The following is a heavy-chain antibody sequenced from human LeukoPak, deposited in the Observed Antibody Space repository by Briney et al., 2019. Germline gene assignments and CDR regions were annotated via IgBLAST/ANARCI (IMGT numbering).Heavy chain of an antibody. J-gene: IGHJ4*02. CDR1: GFTFSSYG. Sequence: GRSLRLSCAASGFTFSSYGMHWVRQAPGKGLEWVAAISYDETTKYNVDSVKGRFTISRDNSKTTLYLQMNSLRAEDTAVYYCAKDVPSAYFDFWGQGTLVTVSS. CDR3: AKDVPSAYFDF. V-gene: IGHV3-30*18. CDR2: ISYDETTK. D-gene: IGHD2-2*01.